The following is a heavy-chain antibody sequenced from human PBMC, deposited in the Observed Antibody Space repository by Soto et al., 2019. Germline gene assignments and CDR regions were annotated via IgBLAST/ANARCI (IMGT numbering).Heavy chain of an antibody. CDR1: GFTFSSYA. CDR3: ARDRDSSGYPTTFDY. J-gene: IGHJ4*02. D-gene: IGHD3-22*01. V-gene: IGHV3-30-3*01. Sequence: GGSLRLSCAASGFTFSSYAMHWVRQAPGKGLEWVAVISYDGSNKYYADSVKGRFTISRDNSKNTLYLQMNSLRAEDTAVYYCARDRDSSGYPTTFDYWGKGTLVTVSS. CDR2: ISYDGSNK.